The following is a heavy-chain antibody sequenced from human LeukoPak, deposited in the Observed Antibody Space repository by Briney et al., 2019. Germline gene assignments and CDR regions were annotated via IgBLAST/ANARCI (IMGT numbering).Heavy chain of an antibody. J-gene: IGHJ4*02. V-gene: IGHV1-69*04. CDR3: AREGHIVPH. D-gene: IGHD2-21*01. CDR1: GGTFSSYA. Sequence: APVKVSCKASGGTFSSYAISWVRQAPGQGLEWMGRIIPILGIANYAQKFQGRVTITADKSTSTAYMELSSLRSEDTAVYYCAREGHIVPHWGQGTLVTVSS. CDR2: IIPILGIA.